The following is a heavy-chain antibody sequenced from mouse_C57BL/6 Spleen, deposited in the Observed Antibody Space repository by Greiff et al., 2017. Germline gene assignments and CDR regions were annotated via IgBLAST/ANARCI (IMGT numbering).Heavy chain of an antibody. D-gene: IGHD1-1*01. CDR2: ISSGSSTL. Sequence: EVKLVESGGGLVKPGGSLKLSCAASGFTFSDYGMHWVRQAPEKGLEWVAYISSGSSTLYYADTVKGRFTISRDNAKNTLFLQMTSLRSEDTAMYYCARDYGSSPRAMDYWGQGTSVTVSS. CDR1: GFTFSDYG. CDR3: ARDYGSSPRAMDY. V-gene: IGHV5-17*01. J-gene: IGHJ4*01.